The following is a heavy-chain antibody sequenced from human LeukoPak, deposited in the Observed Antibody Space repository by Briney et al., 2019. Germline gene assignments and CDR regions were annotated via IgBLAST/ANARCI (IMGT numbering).Heavy chain of an antibody. J-gene: IGHJ4*02. CDR2: IYTSGST. Sequence: SQTLSLTCTVSGVSITSGSYYWSWIRQPAGKGLEWIGRIYTSGSTNYNPSLKSRVTISVDTSKSHFSLKLNSVTAADTAVYYCARHPAVGATDYWGQGTLVTVSA. D-gene: IGHD1-26*01. CDR1: GVSITSGSYY. CDR3: ARHPAVGATDY. V-gene: IGHV4-61*02.